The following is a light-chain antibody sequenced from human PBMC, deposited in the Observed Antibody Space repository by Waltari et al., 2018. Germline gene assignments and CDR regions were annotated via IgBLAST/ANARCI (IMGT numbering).Light chain of an antibody. V-gene: IGLV5-45*03. CDR2: YKSDSGK. CDR3: MILHISSWV. Sequence: QAVLTQPSSLSASPGASASLTCTLRSGINVGSYRIYWYQQKPGSPPQYLLRYKSDSGKQQGSGVPRRFSGSQDASANAGIFLISGLQSEDEADYYCMILHISSWVFGGGTKLTVL. CDR1: SGINVGSYR. J-gene: IGLJ3*02.